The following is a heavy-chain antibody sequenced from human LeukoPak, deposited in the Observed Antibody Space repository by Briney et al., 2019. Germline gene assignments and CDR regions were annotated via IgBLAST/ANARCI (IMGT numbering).Heavy chain of an antibody. J-gene: IGHJ4*02. D-gene: IGHD2-2*01. CDR2: IMIGGDGK. CDR3: VRAAPRDCNPASCSLFDT. Sequence: PGGSLRLSCAGSGFTFNNYAMSWVRRAPRKGLEWVSTIMIGGDGKHYADSVKGRFTISRDRSESTLYLQMNGLRADDTAVYYCVRAAPRDCNPASCSLFDTWGQGTLVTVSS. V-gene: IGHV3-23*01. CDR1: GFTFNNYA.